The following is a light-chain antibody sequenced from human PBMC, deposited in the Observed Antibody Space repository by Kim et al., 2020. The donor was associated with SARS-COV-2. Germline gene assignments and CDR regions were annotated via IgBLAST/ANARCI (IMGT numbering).Light chain of an antibody. V-gene: IGKV1-12*01. CDR3: QQANSFPWT. CDR2: SAS. Sequence: AAVGDRVAITCRASQAISTWVAWYQQKPEKAPELLIYSASSLQSGVPSRFSGSGSGTDFTLTISSLQPEDFATYYCQQANSFPWTFGQGTKVEIK. J-gene: IGKJ1*01. CDR1: QAISTW.